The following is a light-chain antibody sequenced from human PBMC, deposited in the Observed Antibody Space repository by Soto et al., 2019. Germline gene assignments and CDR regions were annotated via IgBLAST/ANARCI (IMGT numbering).Light chain of an antibody. CDR1: QSTSSSY. CDR3: QQYGLSPWT. CDR2: GAS. Sequence: PGERATLSCRASQSTSSSYLAWYQQRPGQAPRLLIYGASSRATGIPDRFSGSGSGTDFTLIISRLEPEDFAVYYCQQYGLSPWTFGQGTKVEI. J-gene: IGKJ1*01. V-gene: IGKV3-20*01.